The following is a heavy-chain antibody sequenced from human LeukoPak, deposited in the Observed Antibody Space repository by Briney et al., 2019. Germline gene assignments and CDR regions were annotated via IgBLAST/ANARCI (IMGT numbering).Heavy chain of an antibody. CDR3: ARILRRTGSNCFDL. J-gene: IGHJ5*02. Sequence: SETLSLTFTVSGGSISSGGYYWSWIRQHPGKGLEWIGYIYYSGSTYYNSSLKSRATISVDTSKNQSSLKLNSVTAADTAVYYCARILRRTGSNCFDLWGQGTLVTVSS. V-gene: IGHV4-31*03. CDR2: IYYSGST. D-gene: IGHD1-14*01. CDR1: GGSISSGGYY.